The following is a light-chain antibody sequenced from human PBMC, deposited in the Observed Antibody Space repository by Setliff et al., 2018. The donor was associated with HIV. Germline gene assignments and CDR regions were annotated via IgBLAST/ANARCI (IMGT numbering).Light chain of an antibody. V-gene: IGLV1-44*01. J-gene: IGLJ1*01. Sequence: QSVLTQPPSASGAPGQRVTISCSGSSSNVGDNAVSWYQQLPGTAPKLLFYSTYLRPSGVPARFSGSKSGTSASLAISGLQSEDEADYYCASWDDSLNGYVFGTGTKVTVL. CDR2: STY. CDR3: ASWDDSLNGYV. CDR1: SSNVGDNA.